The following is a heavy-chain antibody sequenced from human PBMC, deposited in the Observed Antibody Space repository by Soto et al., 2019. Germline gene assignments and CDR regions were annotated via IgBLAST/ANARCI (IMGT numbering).Heavy chain of an antibody. CDR3: ARVTTVTSDAFDI. J-gene: IGHJ3*02. CDR2: IKQDGSEK. Sequence: ESGGGLVQPGGSLRLSCAASGFTFSSYWMSWVRQAPGKGLEWVANIKQDGSEKYYVDSVKGRFTISRDNAKNSLYLQMNSLSAEDTAVYYCARVTTVTSDAFDIWGQGTMVTVSS. D-gene: IGHD4-17*01. V-gene: IGHV3-7*01. CDR1: GFTFSSYW.